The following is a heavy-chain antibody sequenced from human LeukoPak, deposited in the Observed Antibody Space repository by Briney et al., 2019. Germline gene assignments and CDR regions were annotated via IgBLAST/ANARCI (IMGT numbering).Heavy chain of an antibody. J-gene: IGHJ4*02. CDR2: IKSKTDGGTT. CDR3: MASPAVAFDY. CDR1: GFTFSNAW. V-gene: IGHV3-15*01. D-gene: IGHD6-19*01. Sequence: GGSLRLSCVASGFTFSNAWMSWVRQAPGKGLEWVGRIKSKTDGGTTDYAAPVKGRFTISRDDSKNTLYLQMNSLKTEDTAVYYCMASPAVAFDYWGQGTLVTVSS.